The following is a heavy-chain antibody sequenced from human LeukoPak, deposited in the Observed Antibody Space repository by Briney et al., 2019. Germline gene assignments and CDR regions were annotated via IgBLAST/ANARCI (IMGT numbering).Heavy chain of an antibody. CDR1: GDRVSSNRAA. V-gene: IGHV6-1*01. Sequence: QTLSLTCASSGDRVSSNRAAWSWIRQSPWRGLEWLGRTYYRSRWYYDYAVSVKSRLTINPATSKNQFSLQLNSVTPEDTAVYYCARYGAGRFDPWGQGTLVTVSS. D-gene: IGHD4-17*01. CDR2: TYYRSRWYY. CDR3: ARYGAGRFDP. J-gene: IGHJ5*02.